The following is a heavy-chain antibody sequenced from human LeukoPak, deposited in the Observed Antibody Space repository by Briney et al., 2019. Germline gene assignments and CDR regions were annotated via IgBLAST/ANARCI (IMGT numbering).Heavy chain of an antibody. J-gene: IGHJ4*02. CDR3: ARDRDTMVRGVHLYFDY. CDR1: GHTFTGYY. D-gene: IGHD3-10*01. V-gene: IGHV1-2*02. CDR2: INPNSGGT. Sequence: ASVKVSCKASGHTFTGYYMHWVRQAPGQGLEWMGWINPNSGGTNYAQKFQGRVTVTRDTSISTAYMELSRLRSDDTAVYYCARDRDTMVRGVHLYFDYWGQGTLVTVSS.